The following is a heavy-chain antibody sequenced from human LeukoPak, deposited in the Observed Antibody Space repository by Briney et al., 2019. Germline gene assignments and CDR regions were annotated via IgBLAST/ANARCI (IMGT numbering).Heavy chain of an antibody. CDR2: INHSGST. CDR3: ARYHSNRSHRD. D-gene: IGHD2-15*01. CDR1: XXXXSGYY. Sequence: SSETLSLTCAVYXXXXSGYYWSWIRQXXXXXXEWIGEINHSGSTNYNPSLKSRVTISVDTSKNQFSLKLSSVTAADTAVYYCARYHSNRSHRDWGQGTLVTVSS. V-gene: IGHV4-34*01. J-gene: IGHJ4*02.